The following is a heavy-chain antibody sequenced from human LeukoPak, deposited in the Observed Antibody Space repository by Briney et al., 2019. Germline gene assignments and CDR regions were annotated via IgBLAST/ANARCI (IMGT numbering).Heavy chain of an antibody. Sequence: GESLEISCKGSGYSFTSYWIGWVRQMPGKGLEWMGIISPGDSDTSYSPSFQGQVTISADKSISTAYLQWSSLKASDTAMYYCARWYSGSPYYFDYWGQGTLVTVSS. V-gene: IGHV5-51*01. CDR2: ISPGDSDT. CDR1: GYSFTSYW. D-gene: IGHD1-26*01. J-gene: IGHJ4*02. CDR3: ARWYSGSPYYFDY.